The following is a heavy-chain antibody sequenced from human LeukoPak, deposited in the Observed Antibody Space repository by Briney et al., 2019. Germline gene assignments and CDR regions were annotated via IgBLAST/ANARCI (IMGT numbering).Heavy chain of an antibody. J-gene: IGHJ6*03. CDR1: GYTFTSYD. V-gene: IGHV1-8*03. Sequence: ASVKVSCKASGYTFTSYDINWVRQATGQGLEWMGWMNSNSGNTGYAQKFQGRVTITRNTSISTAYMELSGLRSEDTAVYYCARDQQLRVLDYYYMDVWGKGTTVTVSS. CDR2: MNSNSGNT. D-gene: IGHD6-13*01. CDR3: ARDQQLRVLDYYYMDV.